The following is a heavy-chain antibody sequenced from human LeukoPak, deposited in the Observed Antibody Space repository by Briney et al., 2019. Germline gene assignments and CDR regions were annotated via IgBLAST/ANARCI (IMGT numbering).Heavy chain of an antibody. CDR1: GYSISSGYY. D-gene: IGHD6-13*01. CDR2: IYYTGST. CDR3: ARNLIPEQLVLNF. V-gene: IGHV4-61*01. J-gene: IGHJ4*02. Sequence: SETLSLTCTVSGYSISSGYYWGWIRQAPGKGLEWIGYIYYTGSTNKNPSLKSRVTMSVDTSKNQFSLNLKSVTPEDTAVYYCARNLIPEQLVLNFWGQGILVTVSS.